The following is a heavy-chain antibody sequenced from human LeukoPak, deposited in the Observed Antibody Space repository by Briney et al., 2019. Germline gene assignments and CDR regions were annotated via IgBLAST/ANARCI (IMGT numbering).Heavy chain of an antibody. D-gene: IGHD3-9*01. CDR3: ARDEVDFDNDHRFDP. Sequence: PSQTLSLTCTVSGGSISSGDYYWSWIRQPPGKGLEWIGYIYNSGGTYYNPSLKSRVSISVDTSKNQFSLKLNSVTAAGTAVYYCARDEVDFDNDHRFDPWGQGTLVTVSS. J-gene: IGHJ5*02. CDR2: IYNSGGT. V-gene: IGHV4-30-4*01. CDR1: GGSISSGDYY.